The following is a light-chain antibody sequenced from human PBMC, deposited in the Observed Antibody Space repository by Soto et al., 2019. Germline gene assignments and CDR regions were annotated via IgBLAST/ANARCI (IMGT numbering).Light chain of an antibody. Sequence: DIQMTQSPSSLSASVGDRVTITCRASQDISTYLNWYQQKPGKAPKLLICAASSLQSGVPSRFSGSGSGTDFTLPIRSLQPVDFATYYCQQSHSHPLTFGGGTKVEIK. V-gene: IGKV1-39*01. CDR2: AAS. CDR1: QDISTY. CDR3: QQSHSHPLT. J-gene: IGKJ4*01.